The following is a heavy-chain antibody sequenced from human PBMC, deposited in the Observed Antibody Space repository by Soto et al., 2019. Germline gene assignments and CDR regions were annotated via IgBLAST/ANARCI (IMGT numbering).Heavy chain of an antibody. D-gene: IGHD3-3*01. J-gene: IGHJ4*02. CDR2: TYYRSKWYN. Sequence: QSQTLSLTCAISGDSVSSNSAAWNWIRQSPSRGLEWLGRTYYRSKWYNDYAVSVKSRITINPDTSKNQFSLQLNSVTPEDTAVYYCARQAPPTYYDFWSGYYPFDYWGQGTLVTVSS. CDR1: GDSVSSNSAA. CDR3: ARQAPPTYYDFWSGYYPFDY. V-gene: IGHV6-1*01.